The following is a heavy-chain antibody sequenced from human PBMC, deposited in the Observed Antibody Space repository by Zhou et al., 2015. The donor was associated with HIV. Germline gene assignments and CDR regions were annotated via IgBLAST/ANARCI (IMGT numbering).Heavy chain of an antibody. D-gene: IGHD3-10*01. CDR2: IIPIFGTA. CDR3: ARDPDPEIPPLGPGTMQPKWGDAFDI. CDR1: GYTFTTYA. V-gene: IGHV1-69*13. J-gene: IGHJ3*02. Sequence: QVQLVQSGAEEKKPGASVKVSCKASGYTFTTYAMHWVRQAPGQGLEWMGGIIPIFGTANYAQKFQGRVTITADESTSTAYMELSSLRSEDTAVYYCARDPDPEIPPLGPGTMQPKWGDAFDIWAKGQWSRLF.